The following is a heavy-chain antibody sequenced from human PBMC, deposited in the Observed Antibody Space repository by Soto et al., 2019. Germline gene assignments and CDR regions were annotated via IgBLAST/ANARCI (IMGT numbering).Heavy chain of an antibody. CDR3: ATTQNDILDY. Sequence: GGSLRLSCAASGFTFSSYAMSWVRQAPGKGLEWVSVISGSGDFTFYADSVKGRFTISRDNSKNTLYLQMNSLRAEDTAVYYCATTQNDILDYWGRGTLVTVSS. CDR2: ISGSGDFT. D-gene: IGHD3-9*01. CDR1: GFTFSSYA. V-gene: IGHV3-23*01. J-gene: IGHJ4*02.